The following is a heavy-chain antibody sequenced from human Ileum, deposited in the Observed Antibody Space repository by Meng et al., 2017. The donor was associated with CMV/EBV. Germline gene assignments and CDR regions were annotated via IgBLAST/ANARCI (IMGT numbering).Heavy chain of an antibody. CDR2: MNPHSGGT. CDR1: GYTFTNYD. D-gene: IGHD2/OR15-2a*01. J-gene: IGHJ4*02. V-gene: IGHV1-2*02. Sequence: ASVKVSCKASGYTFTNYDINWVRQATGQGLEWMGWMNPHSGGTTYAQKFQGRVTMTRDTSISTAYMELSRLRSDDTAVFYCARAAIEYQLGYWGQGTLVTVSS. CDR3: ARAAIEYQLGY.